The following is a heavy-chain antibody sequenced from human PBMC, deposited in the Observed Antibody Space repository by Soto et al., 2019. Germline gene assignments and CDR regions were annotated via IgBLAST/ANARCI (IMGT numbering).Heavy chain of an antibody. CDR3: ARSIVRSNSDYYYYYYGMDV. CDR1: GGTFSSYA. D-gene: IGHD1-26*01. J-gene: IGHJ6*02. Sequence: GASVKVSCKASGGTFSSYAISWVRQAPGQGLEWMGGIIPIFGTANYAQKFQGRVTITADESTSTAYMELSSLRSEDTAVYYCARSIVRSNSDYYYYYYGMDVWGQGTTVTV. V-gene: IGHV1-69*13. CDR2: IIPIFGTA.